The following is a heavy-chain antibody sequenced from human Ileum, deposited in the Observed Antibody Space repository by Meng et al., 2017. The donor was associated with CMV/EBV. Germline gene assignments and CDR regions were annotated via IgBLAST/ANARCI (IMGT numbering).Heavy chain of an antibody. D-gene: IGHD1-14*01. Sequence: CASLTSRIYYWSWLRQHPGKGPEWIGYISYSGTTYYNPSLQSRVTISVDTSQSQFSLNLTSVTAADTAVYFCARAPEISTGNWFDPWGQGTLVTVSS. V-gene: IGHV4-31*02. CDR2: ISYSGTT. CDR1: CASLTSRIYY. J-gene: IGHJ5*02. CDR3: ARAPEISTGNWFDP.